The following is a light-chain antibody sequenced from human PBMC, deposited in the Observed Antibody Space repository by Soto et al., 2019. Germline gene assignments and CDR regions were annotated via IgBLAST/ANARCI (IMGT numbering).Light chain of an antibody. J-gene: IGLJ2*01. V-gene: IGLV4-69*01. CDR1: SGHSSYA. CDR3: QTWGTGIVV. Sequence: QSVLTQSPSASASLGASVKLTCTLSSGHSSYAIAWHQQQPEKGPRYLMKLNSDGSHSKGDGIPDRFSGSSSGAERYLTITSLQSEYEADYYCQTWGTGIVVFGGGTMLTVL. CDR2: LNSDGSH.